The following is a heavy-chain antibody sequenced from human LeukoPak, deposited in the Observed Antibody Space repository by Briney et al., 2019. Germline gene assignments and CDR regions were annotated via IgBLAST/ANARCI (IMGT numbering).Heavy chain of an antibody. J-gene: IGHJ4*02. D-gene: IGHD2-2*01. V-gene: IGHV3-23*01. CDR1: GFTFSSYA. CDR3: AKDLCGGIDCSSTSCYCELDY. Sequence: GGSLRLSCAASGFTFSSYAMSWVRQAPGKGLEWVSAISGSGGSTYYADSVKGRFTISRDNSKNTLYLQMNSLRAEDTAVYYCAKDLCGGIDCSSTSCYCELDYWGQGTLVTVSS. CDR2: ISGSGGST.